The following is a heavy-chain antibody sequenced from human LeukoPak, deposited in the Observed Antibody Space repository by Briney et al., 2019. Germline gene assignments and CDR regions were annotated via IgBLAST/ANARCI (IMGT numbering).Heavy chain of an antibody. V-gene: IGHV3-23*01. Sequence: GGSLRLSCAASGFTFSSYAMSWVRQAPGKGLEWVSAISGSGGSTYYADSVKGRFTISRDNSKNTLYLQMNSLRAEDTAVYYCARVKGAYGDSPFDYWAQGTLVTVSS. CDR1: GFTFSSYA. CDR2: ISGSGGST. CDR3: ARVKGAYGDSPFDY. J-gene: IGHJ4*02. D-gene: IGHD4-17*01.